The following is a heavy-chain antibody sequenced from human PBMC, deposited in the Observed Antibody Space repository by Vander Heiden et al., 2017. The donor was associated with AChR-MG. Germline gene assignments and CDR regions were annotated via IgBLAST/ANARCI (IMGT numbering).Heavy chain of an antibody. CDR2: ISSSSGTI. D-gene: IGHD1-26*01. V-gene: IGHV3-48*02. J-gene: IGHJ4*02. CDR3: ARGIVGQDDY. Sequence: EVQLVESGGGLVQPGGSLRPSCAASGFTFNDYSMNWVRQAPGKGLEWVSYISSSSGTIYYADSVKGRFTISRDNARNSLYLQMNSLRDEDTAVYYCARGIVGQDDYWGQGTLVTVSS. CDR1: GFTFNDYS.